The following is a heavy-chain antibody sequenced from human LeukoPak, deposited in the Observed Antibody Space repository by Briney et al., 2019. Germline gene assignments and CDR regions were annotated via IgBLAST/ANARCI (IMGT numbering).Heavy chain of an antibody. V-gene: IGHV1-69*04. CDR1: GGTFSSYA. D-gene: IGHD3-22*01. CDR2: IIPILGIA. J-gene: IGHJ4*02. Sequence: SVKVSCKASGGTFSSYAISWVRQAPGQGLEWMGRIIPILGIANYAQKFQGRVTITADKSTSTAYMELSSLRSEDTAVYYCARGSRSYYYYDSRGPLDYWGQGTLVTVSS. CDR3: ARGSRSYYYYDSRGPLDY.